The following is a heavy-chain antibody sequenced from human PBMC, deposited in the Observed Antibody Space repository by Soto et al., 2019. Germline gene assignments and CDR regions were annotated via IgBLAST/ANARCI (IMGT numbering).Heavy chain of an antibody. CDR1: GFTFSSYA. CDR2: ISGSGGST. J-gene: IGHJ4*02. V-gene: IGHV3-23*01. CDR3: ARHGDYVGVGYYFDY. Sequence: GGSLRLSCAASGFTFSSYAMSWVRQAPGKGLEWVSAISGSGGSTYYADSVKGRFTISRDNSKNTLYLQMNSLRAEDTAVYYCARHGDYVGVGYYFDYWGQGTLVTVSS. D-gene: IGHD4-17*01.